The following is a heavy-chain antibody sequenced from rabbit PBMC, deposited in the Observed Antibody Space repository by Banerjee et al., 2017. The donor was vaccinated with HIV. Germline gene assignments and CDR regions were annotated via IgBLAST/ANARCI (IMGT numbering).Heavy chain of an antibody. D-gene: IGHD4-1*01. Sequence: QSLEESGGDLVKPGASLTLTCAASGFTISSGYWIWWVRQAPGKGLEWIGWIAAGSSGSTYYASWAKGRFTISQPSSTTVTLQMTSLTAADTATYFCARSHASSGWTFNLWGPGTLVTVS. CDR2: IAAGSSGST. J-gene: IGHJ4*01. CDR1: GFTISSGYW. CDR3: ARSHASSGWTFNL. V-gene: IGHV1S40*01.